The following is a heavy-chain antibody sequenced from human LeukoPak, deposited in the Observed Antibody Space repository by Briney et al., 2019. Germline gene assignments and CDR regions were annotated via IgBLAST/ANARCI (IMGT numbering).Heavy chain of an antibody. CDR2: ISAYNGNT. CDR3: ARHAYNRGSYFEWFDP. Sequence: GASVKVSCKASGYTFTGYGISWVRQAPGQGLEWMGWISAYNGNTNYAQKLQGRITMTTDTSTSTAYMELRSLRSDDTAVYYCARHAYNRGSYFEWFDPWGQGTLVTVSS. CDR1: GYTFTGYG. J-gene: IGHJ5*02. D-gene: IGHD1-26*01. V-gene: IGHV1-18*01.